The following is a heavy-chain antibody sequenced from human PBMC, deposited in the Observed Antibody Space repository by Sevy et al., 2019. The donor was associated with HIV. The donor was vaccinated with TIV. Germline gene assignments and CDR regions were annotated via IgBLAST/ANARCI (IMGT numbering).Heavy chain of an antibody. J-gene: IGHJ4*02. Sequence: ASVKVSCKTSGYTFNNYGISRVREAPGQGLEWMGWISVYGETNYAQKVQDRLTVTTDTSTATAYMELRSLRSDDTAVYYCARGLYFDFGAYWGQGTLVTVSS. D-gene: IGHD3-10*01. V-gene: IGHV1-18*01. CDR1: GYTFNNYG. CDR2: ISVYGET. CDR3: ARGLYFDFGAY.